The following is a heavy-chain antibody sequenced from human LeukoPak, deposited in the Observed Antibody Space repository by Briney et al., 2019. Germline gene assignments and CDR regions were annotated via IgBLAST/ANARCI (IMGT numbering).Heavy chain of an antibody. CDR3: ARDPSGYFNY. Sequence: SETLSLTCTVSGGSISSYHWSWIRQPPGKGLEWIGYIYYSGSTNYNPSLKSRVTISVDTSKNQFSLKLSSVTAADTAVYYCARDPSGYFNYWGQGTLVTVSS. CDR2: IYYSGST. D-gene: IGHD3-22*01. J-gene: IGHJ4*02. CDR1: GGSISSYH. V-gene: IGHV4-59*01.